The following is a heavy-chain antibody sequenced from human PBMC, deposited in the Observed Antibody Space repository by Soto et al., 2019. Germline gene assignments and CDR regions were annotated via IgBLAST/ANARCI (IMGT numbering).Heavy chain of an antibody. V-gene: IGHV3-23*01. D-gene: IGHD1-26*01. J-gene: IGHJ6*02. CDR1: GFTFSSYA. CDR3: ANTESGSPAYGMDV. Sequence: PGGSLRLSCAASGFTFSSYAMSWVRQAPGKGLEWVSAISGSGGSTYYADSVKGRFTISRDNSKNTLYLQMNSLRAEDTAVYYCANTESGSPAYGMDVWGQGTTVTVSS. CDR2: ISGSGGST.